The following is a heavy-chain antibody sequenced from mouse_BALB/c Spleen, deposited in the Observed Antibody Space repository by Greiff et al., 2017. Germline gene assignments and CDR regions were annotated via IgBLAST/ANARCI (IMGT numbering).Heavy chain of an antibody. CDR1: GYSITSDYA. V-gene: IGHV3-2*02. J-gene: IGHJ4*01. D-gene: IGHD2-4*01. Sequence: EVKLQESGPGLVKPSQSLSLTCTVSGYSITSDYAWNWIRQFPGNKLEWMGYISYSGSTSYNPSLKSRISITRDTSKNQFFLQLNSVTTEDTATYYCARITTDYAMDYWGQGTSVTVSS. CDR3: ARITTDYAMDY. CDR2: ISYSGST.